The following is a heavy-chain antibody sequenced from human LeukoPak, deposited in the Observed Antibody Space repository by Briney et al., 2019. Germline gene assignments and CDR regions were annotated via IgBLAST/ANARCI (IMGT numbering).Heavy chain of an antibody. D-gene: IGHD2-8*02. Sequence: APVKVSCKASGYTFTSYYMHWVRHAPGRGLEWMGIINPSGGSTSYAQKFQGRVTMTRDMSTSTVYMELSSLRSEDTAVYYCARGGVKRASAFDIWGQGTMVTVSS. CDR3: ARGGVKRASAFDI. V-gene: IGHV1-46*01. J-gene: IGHJ3*02. CDR1: GYTFTSYY. CDR2: INPSGGST.